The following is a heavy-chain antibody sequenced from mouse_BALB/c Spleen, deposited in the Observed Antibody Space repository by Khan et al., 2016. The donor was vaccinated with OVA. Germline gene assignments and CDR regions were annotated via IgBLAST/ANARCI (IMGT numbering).Heavy chain of an antibody. CDR1: GYTFTDYY. V-gene: IGHV1-77*01. CDR2: ISPGSGDT. Sequence: VQLQESGAELVRPGASVKLSCKASGYTFTDYYINWVKQRPGQGLEWIGVISPGSGDTYYNERFKGKATLTEDKSSSTAYMQLSSLTSEASAVSFCTRRNCVVYTFAYWGQGTLVAVSA. J-gene: IGHJ3*01. CDR3: TRRNCVVYTFAY. D-gene: IGHD2-1*01.